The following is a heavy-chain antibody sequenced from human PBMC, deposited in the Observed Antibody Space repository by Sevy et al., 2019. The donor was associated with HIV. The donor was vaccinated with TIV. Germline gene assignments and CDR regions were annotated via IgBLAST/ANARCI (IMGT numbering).Heavy chain of an antibody. CDR2: ISAYNGNT. D-gene: IGHD6-19*01. V-gene: IGHV1-18*01. CDR3: AGDLPRTPGIAVAGTGT. Sequence: ASVKVSCKASGYTFTSYGISWVRQAPGQGLEWMGWISAYNGNTNYAQKLQGRVTMTTDTSTSTAYMELRSLRSDDTAVYYCAGDLPRTPGIAVAGTGTWGQGTLVTVSS. CDR1: GYTFTSYG. J-gene: IGHJ5*02.